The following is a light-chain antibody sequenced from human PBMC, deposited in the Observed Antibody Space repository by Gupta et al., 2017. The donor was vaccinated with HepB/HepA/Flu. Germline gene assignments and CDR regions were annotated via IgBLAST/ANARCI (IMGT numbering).Light chain of an antibody. CDR3: SSYTSSNIVV. Sequence: QSALTQPASVSGSPGQSITISCTGTSSDVGGSNYVSWYQQHPGKAPKVMIYDVSNRPSGVSNRFSGSKSGNTASLTISALQAEDEAHYYCSSYTSSNIVVFGGGTKVNVL. V-gene: IGLV2-14*03. J-gene: IGLJ2*01. CDR2: DVS. CDR1: SSDVGGSNY.